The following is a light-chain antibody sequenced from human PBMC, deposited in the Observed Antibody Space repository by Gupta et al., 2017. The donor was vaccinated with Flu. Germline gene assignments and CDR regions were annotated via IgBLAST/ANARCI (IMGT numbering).Light chain of an antibody. CDR3: QQSYSTHTWT. J-gene: IGKJ1*01. CDR1: QSISTY. Sequence: DIQMTQSPSSLSAPVGDRVTITCRTTQSISTYLNWYQQKPGKAPKLLIYAASSLQSGVPSRFSGSGSGTDFTLTISRLQPEDFATYYCQQSYSTHTWTFGHGTKVEIK. V-gene: IGKV1-39*01. CDR2: AAS.